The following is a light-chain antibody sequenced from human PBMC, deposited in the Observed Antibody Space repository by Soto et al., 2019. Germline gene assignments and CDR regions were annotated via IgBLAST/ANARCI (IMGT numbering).Light chain of an antibody. CDR2: LYSDGSH. J-gene: IGLJ3*02. CDR1: SGHSRYA. V-gene: IGLV4-69*01. CDR3: QTWDTGIRV. Sequence: QLVLTQSPSASASLGASVKLTCTLSSGHSRYAIAWHQQQPEKGPRYLMKLYSDGSHTKGDGIPDRFSGSSSGAERYLTISSLQSEDEADYYCQTWDTGIRVYGGGTQLTVL.